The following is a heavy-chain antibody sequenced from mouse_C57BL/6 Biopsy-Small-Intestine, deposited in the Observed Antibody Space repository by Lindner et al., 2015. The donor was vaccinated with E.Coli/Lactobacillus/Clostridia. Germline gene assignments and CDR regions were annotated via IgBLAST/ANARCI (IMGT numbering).Heavy chain of an antibody. Sequence: VQLQESGAELVKPGASVMLSCKASGYTFSDYTIHWVKQRSGQGLEWIGWFYPGSGSMKYNEKFKDKASLTADKSSGTVYMELSRLTSEDSAVYFCARHERSGIIFDYWGQGTTLTVSS. J-gene: IGHJ2*01. D-gene: IGHD1-3*01. V-gene: IGHV1-62-2*01. CDR3: ARHERSGIIFDY. CDR1: GYTFSDYT. CDR2: FYPGSGSM.